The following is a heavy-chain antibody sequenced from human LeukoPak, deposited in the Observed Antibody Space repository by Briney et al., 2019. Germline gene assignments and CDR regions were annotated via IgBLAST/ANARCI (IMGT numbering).Heavy chain of an antibody. CDR2: INPNSGGT. CDR1: GYTFTSYA. Sequence: ASVKVSCKASGYTFTSYAMNWVRQAPGQGLEWMGWINPNSGGTNYAQKFQGRVTMTRDTSISTAYMELSRLRSDDTAVYYCARSHPYDILTGYYLDVWGKGTTVTVSS. D-gene: IGHD3-9*01. CDR3: ARSHPYDILTGYYLDV. J-gene: IGHJ6*04. V-gene: IGHV1-2*02.